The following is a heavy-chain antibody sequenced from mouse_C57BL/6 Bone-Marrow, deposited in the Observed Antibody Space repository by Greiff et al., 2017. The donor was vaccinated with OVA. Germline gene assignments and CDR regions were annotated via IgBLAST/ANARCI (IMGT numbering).Heavy chain of an antibody. V-gene: IGHV14-3*01. J-gene: IGHJ3*01. Sequence: VQLQQSVAELVRPGASVKLSCTASGFNIKNTYMHWVKQRPEQGLEWIGRIDPANGNTKYAPKFQGKATITADTSSNTAYLQLSSLTSEDTAIYYCARGDYSNYERVWFAYWGQGTLVTVSA. D-gene: IGHD2-5*01. CDR3: ARGDYSNYERVWFAY. CDR1: GFNIKNTY. CDR2: IDPANGNT.